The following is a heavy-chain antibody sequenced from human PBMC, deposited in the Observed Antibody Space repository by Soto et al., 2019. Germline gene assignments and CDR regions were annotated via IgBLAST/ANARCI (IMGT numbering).Heavy chain of an antibody. Sequence: PSETLSLTCTVSGDSIGNFYWSWIRQPAGKGLESIGRLSTSGRTNYSPSLQSRVTMSLDTSKNRFPLRLTSVSAADTAVYFCARGMGRYFDLWGRGTLVTVSS. V-gene: IGHV4-4*07. D-gene: IGHD2-8*01. CDR3: ARGMGRYFDL. CDR2: LSTSGRT. CDR1: GDSIGNFY. J-gene: IGHJ2*01.